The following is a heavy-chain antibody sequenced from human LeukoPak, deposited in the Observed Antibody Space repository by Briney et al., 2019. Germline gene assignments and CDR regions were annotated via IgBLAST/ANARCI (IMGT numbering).Heavy chain of an antibody. J-gene: IGHJ4*02. Sequence: GVSLRLSCAASGFTFSTYAMSWVRQAPGKGLEWVSAISGSGDSTYYGDSVKGRFTISRDNSKNTLYLQMNSLRAEDTAVYYCAKTRPLDSSSWSHGDYWGQGTLVTVSS. CDR3: AKTRPLDSSSWSHGDY. CDR1: GFTFSTYA. V-gene: IGHV3-23*01. D-gene: IGHD6-13*01. CDR2: ISGSGDST.